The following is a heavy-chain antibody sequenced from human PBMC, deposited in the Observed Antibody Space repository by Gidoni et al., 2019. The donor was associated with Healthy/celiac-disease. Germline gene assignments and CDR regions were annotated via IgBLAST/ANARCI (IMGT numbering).Heavy chain of an antibody. Sequence: QVQLVQSGAEVKKPGSSVKVSCKASGGTFSSYAIRWVRQAPGQGLEWMGRIIPILGIANYAQKFQGRVTITADKSTSTAYMELSSLRSEDTAVYYCARGALVVPAARRGDYYYGMDVWGQGTTVTVSS. CDR1: GGTFSSYA. CDR2: IIPILGIA. CDR3: ARGALVVPAARRGDYYYGMDV. V-gene: IGHV1-69*04. D-gene: IGHD2-2*01. J-gene: IGHJ6*02.